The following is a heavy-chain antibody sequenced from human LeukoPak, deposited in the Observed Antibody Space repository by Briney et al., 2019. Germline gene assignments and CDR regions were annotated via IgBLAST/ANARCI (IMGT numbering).Heavy chain of an antibody. CDR1: GFTFFTYA. CDR3: AKVSKEVYYYVVSGSHYGLFDY. CDR2: ISGSGDTT. Sequence: PGGSLRLSCAASGFTFFTYAMSWVRQAPGKGLEWVSGISGSGDTTYYAESVKDRFTISRDNSKNTVYLQMDSLRTEDTAMYYCAKVSKEVYYYVVSGSHYGLFDYWGQGILVTVSS. V-gene: IGHV3-23*01. D-gene: IGHD3-22*01. J-gene: IGHJ4*02.